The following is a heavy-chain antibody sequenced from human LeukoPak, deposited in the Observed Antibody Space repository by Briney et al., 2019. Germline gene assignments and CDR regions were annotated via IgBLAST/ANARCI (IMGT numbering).Heavy chain of an antibody. CDR1: GGSFSGYY. J-gene: IGHJ4*02. CDR3: ARQIDPTVTTEYYFDY. V-gene: IGHV4-34*01. CDR2: INHSGST. Sequence: SETLSLTCAVSGGSFSGYYWSLIRQPPGKGLEWIGEINHSGSTNYNPSLKSRVTISVDTSKNQFSLKLSSVTAADTAVYYCARQIDPTVTTEYYFDYWGQGTLVTVSS. D-gene: IGHD4-17*01.